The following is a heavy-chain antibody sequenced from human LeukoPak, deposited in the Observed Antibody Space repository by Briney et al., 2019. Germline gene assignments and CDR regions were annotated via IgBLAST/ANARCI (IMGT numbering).Heavy chain of an antibody. CDR2: INPNSGGT. J-gene: IGHJ4*02. CDR3: ARNVAAAGKVHDY. V-gene: IGHV1-2*02. Sequence: ASVKVSCKAPGYTFTGYYMHWVRQAPGQGLEWMGWINPNSGGTNYAQKFQGRVTMTRDTSISTAYMELSRLRSDDTAVYYCARNVAAAGKVHDYWGQGTLVTVSS. D-gene: IGHD6-13*01. CDR1: GYTFTGYY.